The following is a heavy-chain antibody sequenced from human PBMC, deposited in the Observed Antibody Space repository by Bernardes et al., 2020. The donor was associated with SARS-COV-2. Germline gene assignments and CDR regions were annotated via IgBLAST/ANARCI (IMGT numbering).Heavy chain of an antibody. V-gene: IGHV3-48*03. CDR1: GFTFSSYE. CDR2: ISSSGSTI. J-gene: IGHJ4*02. D-gene: IGHD6-6*01. Sequence: GGSLRLSCAASGFTFSSYEMNWVRQAPGKGLEWVSYISSSGSTIYYADSVKGRFTISRDNAKNSLYLQMNSLRAEDTAVYYCARKSPTTGSSADFDYWGQGTLVTVSS. CDR3: ARKSPTTGSSADFDY.